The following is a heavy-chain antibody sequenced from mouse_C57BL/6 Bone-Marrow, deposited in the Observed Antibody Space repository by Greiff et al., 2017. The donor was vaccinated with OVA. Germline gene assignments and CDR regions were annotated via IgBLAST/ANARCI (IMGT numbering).Heavy chain of an antibody. CDR1: GYTFTGYW. Sequence: QVQLKEPGAELMKPGASVKLSCKASGYTFTGYWIEWVKQRPGHGLEWIGKIFPGSGSTNYNEKFKGKATFTADTSSSTAYMQLSSLTTDDSAIYYCASDRLCYPSFDYWGQGTALTVTS. CDR3: ASDRLCYPSFDY. D-gene: IGHD1-1*02. V-gene: IGHV1-9*01. CDR2: IFPGSGST. J-gene: IGHJ2*01.